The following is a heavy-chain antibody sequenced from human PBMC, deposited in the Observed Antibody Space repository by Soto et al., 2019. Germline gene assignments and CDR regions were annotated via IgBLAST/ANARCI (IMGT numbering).Heavy chain of an antibody. CDR1: GGPMNNYY. Sequence: QVQLQESGPGLVKPSETLSLTCTISGGPMNNYYCSWLRQPRGQGLEWIGYMGYNGFTRYNPSLSRRVAISLGTAKNQFSLNLSSVTAADTALYYCARQGFGELHGLVDVWGQGITVTVSS. CDR2: MGYNGFT. V-gene: IGHV4-59*08. J-gene: IGHJ6*02. CDR3: ARQGFGELHGLVDV. D-gene: IGHD3-10*01.